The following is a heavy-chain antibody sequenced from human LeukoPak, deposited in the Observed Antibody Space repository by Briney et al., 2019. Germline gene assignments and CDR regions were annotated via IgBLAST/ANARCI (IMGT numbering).Heavy chain of an antibody. CDR3: EKRPYYYDSSGYYNFDY. D-gene: IGHD3-22*01. CDR2: ISGDGGST. V-gene: IGHV3-43*02. J-gene: IGHJ4*02. Sequence: GGSLRLSCAASGFNFDEYAMHWVRHAPGKGLEWVSLISGDGGSTYYADSVKGRFTISRDNSKNSLYLQMNSLRTEDTALYYCEKRPYYYDSSGYYNFDYWGQGTLVTVSS. CDR1: GFNFDEYA.